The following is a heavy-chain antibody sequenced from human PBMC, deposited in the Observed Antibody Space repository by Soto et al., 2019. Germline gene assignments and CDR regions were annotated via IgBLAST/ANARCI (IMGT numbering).Heavy chain of an antibody. Sequence: QVQLRESGPGLVKPSETLSLTCTVSSGSIGTYFWSWIRQPPGKGLEWIGYIYYSGTTNYNPSLKSRVTIFLDTTKNQFSLRLSSVTAADTAVYYCARRRGGTYDAFDIWGQGTLVTVSS. J-gene: IGHJ3*02. CDR2: IYYSGTT. CDR1: SGSIGTYF. D-gene: IGHD3-16*01. V-gene: IGHV4-59*01. CDR3: ARRRGGTYDAFDI.